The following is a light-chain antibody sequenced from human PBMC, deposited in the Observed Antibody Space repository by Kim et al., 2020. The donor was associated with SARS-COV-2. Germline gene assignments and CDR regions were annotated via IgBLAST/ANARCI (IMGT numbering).Light chain of an antibody. J-gene: IGLJ1*01. V-gene: IGLV2-23*02. CDR2: EVN. CDR1: SSDVGSYNL. CDR3: YSYAGSPD. Sequence: QSASVSGSPGQSITISCTGTSSDVGSYNLVSWYQQHPGKAPKLMIYEVNKRPSGVSNRFSGSKSGNTASLTISGLQAEDEADYYCYSYAGSPDFGTGTKVTVL.